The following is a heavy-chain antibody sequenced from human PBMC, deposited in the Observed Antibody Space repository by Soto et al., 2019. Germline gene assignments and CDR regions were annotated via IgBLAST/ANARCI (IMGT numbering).Heavy chain of an antibody. V-gene: IGHV4-59*08. CDR3: ARADSSGYYPLYYYYGMDV. CDR2: IYYSGST. D-gene: IGHD3-22*01. Sequence: SETLSLTCTVSCGSISSYYWSWIRQPPGKGLEWTGYIYYSGSTYYNPSLKSRVTISVDTSKNQFSLRLSSVTAADTAVYYCARADSSGYYPLYYYYGMDVWGQGTTVTVSS. J-gene: IGHJ6*02. CDR1: CGSISSYY.